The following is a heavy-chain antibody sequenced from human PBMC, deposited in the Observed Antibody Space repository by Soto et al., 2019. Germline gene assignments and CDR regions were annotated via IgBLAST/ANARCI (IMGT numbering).Heavy chain of an antibody. CDR2: ITGDSSYI. CDR3: ARDPSSSSP. CDR1: GFTFSSYT. Sequence: GGSLRLSCAASGFTFSSYTMNWVRQAPGKGLEWVSSITGDSSYIYYADSVKGRFTISRDNAKNSLYLQMDSLRAEDTAVYYCARDPSSSSPWGQGTLVTVSS. J-gene: IGHJ5*02. D-gene: IGHD6-6*01. V-gene: IGHV3-21*01.